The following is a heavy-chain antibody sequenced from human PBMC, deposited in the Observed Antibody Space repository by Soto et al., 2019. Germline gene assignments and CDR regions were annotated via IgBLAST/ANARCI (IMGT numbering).Heavy chain of an antibody. V-gene: IGHV3-30*03. CDR1: GFNFNNFA. J-gene: IGHJ4*02. D-gene: IGHD3-22*01. CDR3: VRGEIYYDAGESYYDVDK. Sequence: QVQLVESGGGVVQPGTSLRVSCAVSGFNFNNFAMHWVRQAPGKGLEWVAVLSSDGSHEYYADSVRGRFTFSRDNSKNTLYLQMNTLRPEDTAVYYCVRGEIYYDAGESYYDVDKWGQGTQVTVSS. CDR2: LSSDGSHE.